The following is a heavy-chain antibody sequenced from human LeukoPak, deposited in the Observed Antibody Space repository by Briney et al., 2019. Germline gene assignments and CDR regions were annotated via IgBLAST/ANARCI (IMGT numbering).Heavy chain of an antibody. CDR2: ITGGGRT. V-gene: IGHV3-23*01. CDR1: GFTFNNYA. J-gene: IGHJ3*01. Sequence: PGGSLRLSCAASGFTFNNYAMMWVRQAQGQGLEWVSAITGGGRTYYADSVKGRFTISRDNSKNTLYLQMNSLRAEDTALYFCARDPNGDYIGAFDFLGQGTVVTVPS. D-gene: IGHD4-17*01. CDR3: ARDPNGDYIGAFDF.